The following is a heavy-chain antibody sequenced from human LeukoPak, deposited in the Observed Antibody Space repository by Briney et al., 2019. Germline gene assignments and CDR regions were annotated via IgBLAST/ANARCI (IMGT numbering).Heavy chain of an antibody. J-gene: IGHJ3*02. CDR2: ISAYNGNT. CDR3: ARGVYPKWELLTSDAFDI. Sequence: ASVKVSCKASGYTFTSYGISWVRQAPGQGLEWMGWISAYNGNTNYAQKLQGRVTMTTDTSTSTAYMELRSLRSDDTAVYYCARGVYPKWELLTSDAFDIWGQGTMVTVSS. D-gene: IGHD1-26*01. CDR1: GYTFTSYG. V-gene: IGHV1-18*01.